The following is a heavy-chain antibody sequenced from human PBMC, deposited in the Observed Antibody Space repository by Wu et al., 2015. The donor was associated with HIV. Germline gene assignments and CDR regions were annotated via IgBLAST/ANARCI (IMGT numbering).Heavy chain of an antibody. V-gene: IGHV1-69*05. CDR3: ARAISSTTWFGSYYYGMDV. CDR2: IIPIFGTA. Sequence: HVQLVQSGTEVKKPGSSVKVSCKAYGGNPGGTFSSHPISWVRQAPGQGLQWMGGIIPIFGTANHAQKFQGRVTITTDESTSTAYMELSSLRSEDTAVYYCARAISSTTWFGSYYYGMDVWGQGTTVTVSS. J-gene: IGHJ6*02. D-gene: IGHD3-10*01. CDR1: GGTFSSHP.